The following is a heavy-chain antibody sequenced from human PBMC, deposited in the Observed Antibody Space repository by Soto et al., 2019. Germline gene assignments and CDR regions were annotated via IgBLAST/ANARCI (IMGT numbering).Heavy chain of an antibody. D-gene: IGHD4-17*01. Sequence: SVKVSCKASGGTFSTFGISWVRQAPGQGLEWMGGIIPFFGTARYSQKFEDRITITADESTNTVYMDLRSPTSEDTAIYYCAKSAPMDAGDKYYYDFWGQGALVTVSS. J-gene: IGHJ4*02. CDR3: AKSAPMDAGDKYYYDF. CDR2: IIPFFGTA. CDR1: GGTFSTFG. V-gene: IGHV1-69*13.